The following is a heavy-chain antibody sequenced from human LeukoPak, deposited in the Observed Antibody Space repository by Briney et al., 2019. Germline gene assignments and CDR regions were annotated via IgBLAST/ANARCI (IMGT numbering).Heavy chain of an antibody. CDR2: ISASSGKT. J-gene: IGHJ3*02. CDR1: GYTFSSHG. V-gene: IGHV1-18*01. Sequence: GASVRVSCKTSGYTFSSHGITWVRQAPGQGLEWMGWISASSGKTNIAQKFQARVTMTTETSTSTAHMDLRSLRSDATAVYYCARANCGRTSCYFDIWGQGTMVTVSS. CDR3: ARANCGRTSCYFDI. D-gene: IGHD2-2*01.